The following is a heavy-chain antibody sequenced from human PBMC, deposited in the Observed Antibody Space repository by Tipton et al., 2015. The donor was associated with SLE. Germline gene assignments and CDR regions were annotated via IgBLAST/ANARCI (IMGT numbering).Heavy chain of an antibody. V-gene: IGHV4-61*02. CDR3: ARDWCSSTSCYGYYYMDV. CDR1: GGSIHSGSYY. J-gene: IGHJ6*03. D-gene: IGHD2-2*01. CDR2: IYTRGST. Sequence: TLSLTCTVSGGSIHSGSYYWTWIRQPAGKGLEWIGRIYTRGSTDYNPSLKSRVTISVDTSKNQVSLRLTSVTAADTAVYYCARDWCSSTSCYGYYYMDVWGKGTTVTVSS.